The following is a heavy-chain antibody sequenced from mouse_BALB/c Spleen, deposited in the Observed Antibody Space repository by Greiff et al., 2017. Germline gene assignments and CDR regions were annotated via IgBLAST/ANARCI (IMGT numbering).Heavy chain of an antibody. D-gene: IGHD4-1*01. CDR1: GFTFSSYA. V-gene: IGHV5-6-5*01. J-gene: IGHJ2*01. Sequence: EVMLVESGGGLVKPGGSLKLSCAASGFTFSSYAMSWVRQTPEKRLEWVASISSGGSTYYPDSVKGRFTISRDNARNILYLQMSSLRSEDTAMYYCARDWDFDYWGQGTTRTVSS. CDR2: ISSGGST. CDR3: ARDWDFDY.